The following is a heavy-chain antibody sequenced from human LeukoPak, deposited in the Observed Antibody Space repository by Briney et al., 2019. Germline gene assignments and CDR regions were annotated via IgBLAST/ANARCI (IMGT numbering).Heavy chain of an antibody. J-gene: IGHJ3*02. CDR1: GFIFSDYY. D-gene: IGHD1-26*01. CDR3: ARVGTLPDDALDM. CDR2: ISTSVGII. V-gene: IGHV3-11*04. Sequence: GGSLRLSCEASGFIFSDYYMAWIRQAPGKGLECVSYISTSVGIIYYADSVKGRFTISRDNARDSLYLQMNTLRAEDTAVYYCARVGTLPDDALDMWGQGTMVTVSS.